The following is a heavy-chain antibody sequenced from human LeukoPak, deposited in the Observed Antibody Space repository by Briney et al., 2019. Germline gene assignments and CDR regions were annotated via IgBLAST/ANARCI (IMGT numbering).Heavy chain of an antibody. V-gene: IGHV3-48*01. CDR1: GFTFSGYS. CDR2: ITRNSETI. CDR3: GTNGDYPFDS. D-gene: IGHD4-17*01. J-gene: IGHJ4*02. Sequence: PGGSLRLSCTASGFTFSGYSLNWVRQAPGKGLEWVSYITRNSETIYYAHSVKGRLTISRDNAKKLLFLQMNSLRTEDTAVYYCGTNGDYPFDSWGQGTLVTVSS.